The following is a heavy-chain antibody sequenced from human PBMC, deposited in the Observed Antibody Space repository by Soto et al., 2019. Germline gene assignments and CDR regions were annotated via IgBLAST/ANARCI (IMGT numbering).Heavy chain of an antibody. CDR2: INHSGST. CDR1: GGSFSGYY. V-gene: IGHV4-34*01. CDR3: ARRVDHYDSSGDANDI. D-gene: IGHD3-22*01. J-gene: IGHJ3*02. Sequence: SETLSLTCAVCGGSFSGYYWSWIRQPPGKGLEWIGEINHSGSTSYNPSLKSRVTMSIDTSKNEFSLKLTSVTAADTAVYYCARRVDHYDSSGDANDIWGQGTMVTVSS.